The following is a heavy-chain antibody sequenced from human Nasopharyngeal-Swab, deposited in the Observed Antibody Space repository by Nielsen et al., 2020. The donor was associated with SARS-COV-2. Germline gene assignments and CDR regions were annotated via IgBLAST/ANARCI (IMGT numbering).Heavy chain of an antibody. CDR2: IYTSGST. J-gene: IGHJ4*02. CDR3: TRGGCSSTSCYEIDY. V-gene: IGHV4-61*02. Sequence: WIRQPPGKGLEWIGRIYTSGSTNYNPSLKSRVTISVDTSKNQFSLKLSSVTAADTAVYYCTRGGCSSTSCYEIDYWGQGTPVTVSS. D-gene: IGHD2-2*01.